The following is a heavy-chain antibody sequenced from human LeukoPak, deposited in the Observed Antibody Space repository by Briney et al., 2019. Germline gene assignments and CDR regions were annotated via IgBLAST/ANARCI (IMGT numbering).Heavy chain of an antibody. Sequence: ASVKVSCKASGYTFNTYGITWVRQAPGQGLEWMGWISGYNGKTKYAQKLQDRVTMTTDASTTTAYMELRSLRSDDTAVYYCARAGAVVDNWFDPWGQETLVSVSS. V-gene: IGHV1-18*01. CDR3: ARAGAVVDNWFDP. CDR2: ISGYNGKT. J-gene: IGHJ5*02. D-gene: IGHD2-15*01. CDR1: GYTFNTYG.